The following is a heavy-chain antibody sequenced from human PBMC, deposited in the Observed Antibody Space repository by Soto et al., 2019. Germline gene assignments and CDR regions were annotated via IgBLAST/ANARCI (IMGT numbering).Heavy chain of an antibody. D-gene: IGHD2-21*01. CDR2: INPMFRTA. J-gene: IGHJ4*02. Sequence: VQLVQSGAEVKKPGSSVKVSCKASGDTSTTYVISWVRQAPGQGLEWMGGINPMFRTAKYAEKYIGRVSITADEDTRTASLDLTTLTFEDTAVYFCVRGTYCGANCYFAREYWGQGTLVAVSS. CDR1: GDTSTTYV. V-gene: IGHV1-69*01. CDR3: VRGTYCGANCYFAREY.